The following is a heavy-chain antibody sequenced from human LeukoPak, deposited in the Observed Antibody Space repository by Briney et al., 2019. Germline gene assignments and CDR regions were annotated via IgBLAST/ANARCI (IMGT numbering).Heavy chain of an antibody. CDR3: ARVLSNYLDY. J-gene: IGHJ4*02. D-gene: IGHD3-16*02. Sequence: PGGSLRLSCAASGFTFSSYGMHWVRQAPGTWLEWVALIWYDGSNKYYADSVKGRFTISRDNSKNTLYLQMNSLRAEDTAVYYCARVLSNYLDYWGQGTLVTVSS. CDR2: IWYDGSNK. V-gene: IGHV3-33*01. CDR1: GFTFSSYG.